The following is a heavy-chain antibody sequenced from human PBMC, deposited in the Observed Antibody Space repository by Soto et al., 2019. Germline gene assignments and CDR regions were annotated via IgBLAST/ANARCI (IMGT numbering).Heavy chain of an antibody. D-gene: IGHD3-22*01. CDR1: GYTFTGYY. V-gene: IGHV1-2*02. Sequence: GASAKVSCKASGYTFTGYYMHWVRPAPGEGLEWMGWINPNSGGTDYAQKFQGRVTMTRDTSISTAYMELSRLRSDDTAVYYCASNYYESSGDGYWGQGTRVTVSS. CDR3: ASNYYESSGDGY. CDR2: INPNSGGT. J-gene: IGHJ4*02.